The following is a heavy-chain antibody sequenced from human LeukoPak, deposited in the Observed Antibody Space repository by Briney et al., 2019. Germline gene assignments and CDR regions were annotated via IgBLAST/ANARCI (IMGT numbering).Heavy chain of an antibody. Sequence: PGGSLRLSCTASEFTFGDYAISWVRQAPGKGLEWVSAISGSGGSTYYADSVKGRFTISRDNSKNTLYLQMNSLRAEDTAVYYCAKDFPFMSYWGQGTLVTVSS. D-gene: IGHD3-10*02. CDR3: AKDFPFMSY. J-gene: IGHJ4*02. V-gene: IGHV3-23*01. CDR1: EFTFGDYA. CDR2: ISGSGGST.